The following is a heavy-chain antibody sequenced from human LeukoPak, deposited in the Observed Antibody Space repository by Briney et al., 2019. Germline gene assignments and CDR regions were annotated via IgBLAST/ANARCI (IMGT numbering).Heavy chain of an antibody. CDR1: GFTFSSYS. V-gene: IGHV3-21*01. J-gene: IGHJ4*02. D-gene: IGHD1-26*01. CDR2: ISSSSSYI. Sequence: GGSLRLSCAASGFTFSSYSMNWVRQAPGKGLEWVSSISSSSSYIYYADSVKGRFTISRDNAKNSLYLQMNSLRAEDTAVYYCARDIKLSGSYLSWGQGTLVTVSS. CDR3: ARDIKLSGSYLS.